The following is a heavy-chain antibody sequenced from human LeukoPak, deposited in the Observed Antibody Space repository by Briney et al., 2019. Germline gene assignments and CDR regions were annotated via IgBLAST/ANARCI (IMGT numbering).Heavy chain of an antibody. Sequence: ASVKVSCKASGYTFTSYGIIWVRQAPGQGLEWMGWISSYNGDTNYEQKFQGRVTITRDTSASTAYMELSSLRSEDTAVYYCARGPDYIDYWGQGTLVTVSS. V-gene: IGHV1-18*04. J-gene: IGHJ4*02. CDR1: GYTFTSYG. CDR2: ISSYNGDT. CDR3: ARGPDYIDY.